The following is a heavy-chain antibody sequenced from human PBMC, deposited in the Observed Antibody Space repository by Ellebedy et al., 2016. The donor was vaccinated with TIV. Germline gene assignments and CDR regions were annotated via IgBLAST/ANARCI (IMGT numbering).Heavy chain of an antibody. CDR2: IYSGGGI. Sequence: GESLKISCAASGFTVSNNYMSWVRQAPGKGLEWVSVIYSGGGISYADSVKGRFTISRDHSKNTVYLQMNSLRAEDTAVYYCSRSPYESYFHWGLGTLVTVTS. J-gene: IGHJ4*02. V-gene: IGHV3-53*01. D-gene: IGHD2-21*01. CDR1: GFTVSNNY. CDR3: SRSPYESYFH.